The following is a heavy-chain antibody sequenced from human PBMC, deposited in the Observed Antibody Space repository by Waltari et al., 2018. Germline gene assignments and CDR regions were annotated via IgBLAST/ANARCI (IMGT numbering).Heavy chain of an antibody. V-gene: IGHV4-4*02. CDR2: VHDSGKA. CDR3: ARDRGRGLYLDS. D-gene: IGHD2-15*01. Sequence: QLQLRESGPGLVKPSGTLSLTCAVSGDSISGTSWWSWVRQSPGEGLEWIGQVHDSGKANYNPSFASRVTVSLDRSNDQLSLRVTSATTADTAVYYCARDRGRGLYLDSWGPGILVTVSP. J-gene: IGHJ4*02. CDR1: GDSISGTSW.